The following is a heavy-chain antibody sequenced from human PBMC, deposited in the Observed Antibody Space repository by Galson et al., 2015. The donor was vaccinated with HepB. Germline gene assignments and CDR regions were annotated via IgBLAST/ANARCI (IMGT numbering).Heavy chain of an antibody. J-gene: IGHJ5*02. CDR2: INPNSGGT. CDR1: GYTFTGYY. D-gene: IGHD1-26*01. Sequence: SVKVSCKASGYTFTGYYMHWVRQAPGQGLEWMGWINPNSGGTNYAQKFQGRVTMTRDTSISTAYMELSRLRSDDTAVYYCARNPKYSGSQGSAWFDPWGQGTLVTVSS. V-gene: IGHV1-2*02. CDR3: ARNPKYSGSQGSAWFDP.